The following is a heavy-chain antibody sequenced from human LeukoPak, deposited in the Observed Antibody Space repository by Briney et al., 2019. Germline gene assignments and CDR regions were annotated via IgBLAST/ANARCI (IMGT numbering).Heavy chain of an antibody. Sequence: GGSLRLSCAASGFTFSSYEMNWVRQAPGRGLEWVANIKKDGSEKYYVDSVKGRFTISRDNAKTALYLQMNSLRAEDTAVYYCATGGGPGWFGELFRGYFFDYWGQGTLVTVSS. CDR1: GFTFSSYE. CDR3: ATGGGPGWFGELFRGYFFDY. J-gene: IGHJ4*02. V-gene: IGHV3-7*01. D-gene: IGHD3-10*01. CDR2: IKKDGSEK.